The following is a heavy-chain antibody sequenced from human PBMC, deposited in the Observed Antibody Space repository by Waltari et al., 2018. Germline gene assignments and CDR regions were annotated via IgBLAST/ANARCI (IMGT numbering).Heavy chain of an antibody. CDR2: IYYSGST. D-gene: IGHD3-22*01. J-gene: IGHJ4*02. V-gene: IGHV4-59*08. CDR3: ARQGAYYYDSSGYYTPFDY. CDR1: GGSISSYY. Sequence: QVQLQESGPGLVKPSETLSLTCTVSGGSISSYYWSWIRQPPGKGLEWLGYIYYSGSTNYNPSLKSRVTISVDTSKNQFSLKLSSVTAADTAVYYCARQGAYYYDSSGYYTPFDYWGQGTLVTVSS.